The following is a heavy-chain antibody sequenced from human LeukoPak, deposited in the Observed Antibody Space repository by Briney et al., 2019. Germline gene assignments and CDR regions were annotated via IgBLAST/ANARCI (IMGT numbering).Heavy chain of an antibody. D-gene: IGHD6-13*01. CDR3: AREYSSSQNSYYYYYMDV. CDR2: IYYSGST. CDR1: GGSISSYY. Sequence: SETLSLTCTVSGGSISSYYWSWIRQPPGKGLEWIGYIYYSGSTNYNPSLKSRVTISVDTSKNQFSLKLSSVTAADTAVYYCAREYSSSQNSYYYYYMDVWGKGTTVTVSS. V-gene: IGHV4-59*01. J-gene: IGHJ6*03.